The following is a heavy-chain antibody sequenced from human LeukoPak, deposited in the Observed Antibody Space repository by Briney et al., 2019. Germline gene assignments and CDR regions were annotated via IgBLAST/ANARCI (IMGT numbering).Heavy chain of an antibody. D-gene: IGHD2-2*01. CDR3: GVVVVPAAPLATPHYYYGMDV. J-gene: IGHJ6*02. Sequence: SVKVSCKASGYTFTSYGISWVRQAPGQGLEWMGGIIPIFGTANYAQKFQGRVTITADESTSTAYMELSSLRSEDTAVYYCGVVVVPAAPLATPHYYYGMDVWGQGTTVTVSS. CDR1: GYTFTSYG. CDR2: IIPIFGTA. V-gene: IGHV1-69*13.